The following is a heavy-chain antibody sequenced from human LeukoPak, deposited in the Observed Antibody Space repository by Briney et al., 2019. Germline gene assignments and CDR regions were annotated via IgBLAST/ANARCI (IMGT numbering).Heavy chain of an antibody. J-gene: IGHJ4*02. Sequence: SGTLSLTCAVYGGSFSGYYWSWIRQPPGKGLEWIGEINHSGSTNYNPSLKSRVTISVDTSKNQFSLKLSSVTAAVTAVYYCAREGFGEFYFDYWGQGTLVTVSS. D-gene: IGHD3-10*01. V-gene: IGHV4-34*01. CDR3: AREGFGEFYFDY. CDR1: GGSFSGYY. CDR2: INHSGST.